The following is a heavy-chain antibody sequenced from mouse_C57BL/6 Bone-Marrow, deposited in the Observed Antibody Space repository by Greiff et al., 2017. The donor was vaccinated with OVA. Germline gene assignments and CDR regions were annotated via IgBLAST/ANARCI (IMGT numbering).Heavy chain of an antibody. CDR1: GYTFTSYW. V-gene: IGHV1-52*01. CDR2: IDPSDSET. D-gene: IGHD2-12*01. Sequence: QVQLKQPGAELVRPGSSVKLSCKASGYTFTSYWMHWVKQRPIQGLEWIGNIDPSDSETHYNQKFKDKATLTVDKSSSTAYMQLSSLTSEDSAVYYCARWGRPAWFAYWGQGTLVTVSA. J-gene: IGHJ3*01. CDR3: ARWGRPAWFAY.